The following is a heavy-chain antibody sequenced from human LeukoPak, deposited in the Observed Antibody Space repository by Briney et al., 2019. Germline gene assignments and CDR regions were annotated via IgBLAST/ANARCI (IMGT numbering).Heavy chain of an antibody. V-gene: IGHV3-64D*06. CDR2: ISSNGGST. Sequence: GGSLRLSCSASGFTFSSYAMHWVRQAPGKGLEYVSAISSNGGSTYYADSVKGRFTISRDNSKNTLYLQMSSLRAEDTAVYYCVKDPGIAAAGPHFDYWGSGTLVTVSS. CDR1: GFTFSSYA. D-gene: IGHD6-13*01. CDR3: VKDPGIAAAGPHFDY. J-gene: IGHJ4*02.